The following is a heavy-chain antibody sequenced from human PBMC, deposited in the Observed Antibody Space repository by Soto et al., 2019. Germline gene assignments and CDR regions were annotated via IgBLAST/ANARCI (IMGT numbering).Heavy chain of an antibody. J-gene: IGHJ4*02. D-gene: IGHD6-19*01. CDR3: ARAGGLGAVAVDY. Sequence: QLQLQESGSGLVKPSQTLSLTGAVSGGSISSGGYSWSWIRQPPGKGLEWIGYIYHSGSTYYNPSLKSRVTISVDRSKNQFSLKLSSVTAADTAVYYCARAGGLGAVAVDYWGQGTLVTVSS. CDR1: GGSISSGGYS. CDR2: IYHSGST. V-gene: IGHV4-30-2*01.